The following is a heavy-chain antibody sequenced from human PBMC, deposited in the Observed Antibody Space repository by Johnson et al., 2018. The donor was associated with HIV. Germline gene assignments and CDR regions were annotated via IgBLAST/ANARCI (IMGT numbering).Heavy chain of an antibody. CDR1: GFTFSNYA. V-gene: IGHV3-30-3*01. CDR3: ARTEITFGGVIDPHDAFDI. D-gene: IGHD3-16*02. J-gene: IGHJ3*02. CDR2: ISYDGSNK. Sequence: QVQLVESGGGVVQPGRSLRLSCAASGFTFSNYAMHWVRQAPGKGLEWVAVISYDGSNKYYADSVKGRFTISRDNSKNTLYLQMKSLRAEETAVYYCARTEITFGGVIDPHDAFDIWGQGTMVTVSS.